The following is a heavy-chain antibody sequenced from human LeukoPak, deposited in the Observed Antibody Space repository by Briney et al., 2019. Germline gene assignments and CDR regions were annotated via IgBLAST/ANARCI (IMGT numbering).Heavy chain of an antibody. CDR3: VRRSRVAMPNALDLISDF. J-gene: IGHJ4*02. CDR1: GDSFRGHY. V-gene: IGHV4-34*01. Sequence: PSETLSLTCAVYGDSFRGHYWSWIREPPGKGLEWTGEITDGERTSYSPSLKSRATISVVPSQRQFSLELDSVTAADTAIYYCVRRSRVAMPNALDLISDFWGQGTLVTVSS. D-gene: IGHD6-13*01. CDR2: ITDGERT.